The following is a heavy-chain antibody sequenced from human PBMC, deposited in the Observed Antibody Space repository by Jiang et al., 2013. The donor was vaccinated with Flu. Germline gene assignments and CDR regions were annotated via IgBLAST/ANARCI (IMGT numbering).Heavy chain of an antibody. J-gene: IGHJ4*02. Sequence: SGAEVKKPGSSVKVSCKASGGSFNSHAIIWVRQGPGRGLEWVGGVIVKFGTGKYAQKFQGRVTITADEFTGAAYMELSSLTFEDTAVYYCASSHPTDFWSGYSDWGQGTLVTVSS. CDR1: GGSFNSHA. V-gene: IGHV1-69*01. CDR3: ASSHPTDFWSGYSD. D-gene: IGHD3-3*01. CDR2: VIVKFGTG.